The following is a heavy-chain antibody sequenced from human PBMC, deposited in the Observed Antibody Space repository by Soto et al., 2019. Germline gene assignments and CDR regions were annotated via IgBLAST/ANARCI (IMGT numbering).Heavy chain of an antibody. V-gene: IGHV1-46*01. J-gene: IGHJ5*02. CDR3: ARDYYRCRFDP. Sequence: QVQLVQSGAEVKKPGASVKVSCKAFGYTFTSYYMHWVRQAPGQGLEWMGIINPSGGSTSYAQKFQGRVTMTRDTSTSTVYMELSSLRSEDTAVYYCARDYYRCRFDPWGQGTLVTVSS. D-gene: IGHD3-10*01. CDR1: GYTFTSYY. CDR2: INPSGGST.